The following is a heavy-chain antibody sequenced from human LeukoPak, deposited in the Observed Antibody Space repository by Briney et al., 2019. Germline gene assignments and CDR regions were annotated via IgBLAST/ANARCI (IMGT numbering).Heavy chain of an antibody. CDR1: GFTFSSYS. Sequence: SLRLSXAASGFTFSSYSMNWVRQAPGKGLEWVSSISSSSSYIYYADSVKGRFTISRDNAKNSLYLQMNSLRAEDTAVYYCAKSRPIVVVPAAIDYWGQGTLVTVSS. J-gene: IGHJ4*02. CDR2: ISSSSSYI. D-gene: IGHD2-2*01. CDR3: AKSRPIVVVPAAIDY. V-gene: IGHV3-21*01.